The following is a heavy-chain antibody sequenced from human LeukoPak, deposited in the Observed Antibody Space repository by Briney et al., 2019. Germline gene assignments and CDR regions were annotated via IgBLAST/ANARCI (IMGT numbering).Heavy chain of an antibody. CDR1: GFTLSSNA. Sequence: GGSLRLSCAASGFTLSSNAMRWVRQAQWKGLEWVSAISGSGGSTYYADSVKGRFTISRDNSKNTLYLQMNSLRAEDTAVYYCAKRPYYGMDVWGQGTTVTVSS. CDR3: AKRPYYGMDV. CDR2: ISGSGGST. J-gene: IGHJ6*02. V-gene: IGHV3-23*01.